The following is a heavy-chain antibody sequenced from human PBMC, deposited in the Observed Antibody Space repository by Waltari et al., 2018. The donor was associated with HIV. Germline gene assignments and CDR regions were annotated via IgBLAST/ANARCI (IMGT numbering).Heavy chain of an antibody. Sequence: QVQPVQSGAEVKKPGSSVKVSCKASGGTFSNSAINWVRQAPGQGLEWRGGIIPIFGSPNYAQKFQGRVTITADESTSTVYMKLSSLRSEDTAVYYCASASRDTAMGAFDIWGQGTMVTVSS. V-gene: IGHV1-69*01. CDR3: ASASRDTAMGAFDI. D-gene: IGHD5-18*01. J-gene: IGHJ3*02. CDR2: IIPIFGSP. CDR1: GGTFSNSA.